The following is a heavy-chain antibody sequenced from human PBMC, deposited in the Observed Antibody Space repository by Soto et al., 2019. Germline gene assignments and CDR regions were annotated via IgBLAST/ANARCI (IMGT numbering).Heavy chain of an antibody. Sequence: QVQLVQSGAEVKKPGASVKVSCKASGYTFTSYGISWVRQAPGQGLEWMGWISAYNGNTNYAQKLQGRVTMTTDTSTSTAYMDLRSLRFDVTAVYYRARFLIAVAAGHLDYFDYWCQGTLVTVSS. CDR2: ISAYNGNT. CDR1: GYTFTSYG. D-gene: IGHD6-19*01. J-gene: IGHJ4*02. V-gene: IGHV1-18*01. CDR3: ARFLIAVAAGHLDYFDY.